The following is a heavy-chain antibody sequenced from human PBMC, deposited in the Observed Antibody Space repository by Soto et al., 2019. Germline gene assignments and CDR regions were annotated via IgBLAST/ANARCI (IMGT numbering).Heavy chain of an antibody. Sequence: EVQLVQSGGGLVKPGGSLRLSCEASGFTFTSYSMDWVRQAPGKGLEWVSSISSTSNYIYHVDSVKDRFTISRDNAKKSLYLQMNSLRAEDTAVYYCAKENSDRAFDIWGQGTMVTVSS. D-gene: IGHD2-15*01. J-gene: IGHJ3*02. V-gene: IGHV3-21*01. CDR1: GFTFTSYS. CDR3: AKENSDRAFDI. CDR2: ISSTSNYI.